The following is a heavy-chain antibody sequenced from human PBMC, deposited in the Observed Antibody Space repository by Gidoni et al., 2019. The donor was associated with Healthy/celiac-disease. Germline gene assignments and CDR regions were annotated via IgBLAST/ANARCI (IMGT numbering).Heavy chain of an antibody. J-gene: IGHJ4*02. CDR3: ATAVNYDILPGYMLDY. V-gene: IGHV3-23*04. CDR2: IRGSGGST. Sequence: EVQLVESGGGLVETGGSLRLACAASGFTFSSYAMSWGRQAPGKGLELVSAIRGSGGSTYYAASLKGRFTISRATSKNTLYLQMNSLRAEDTAVYYCATAVNYDILPGYMLDYWGQGPLVTVSS. CDR1: GFTFSSYA. D-gene: IGHD3-9*01.